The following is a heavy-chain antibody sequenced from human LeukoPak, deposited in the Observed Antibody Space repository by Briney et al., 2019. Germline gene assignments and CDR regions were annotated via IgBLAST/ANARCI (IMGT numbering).Heavy chain of an antibody. CDR3: APDSDISATRYYYYYMDV. Sequence: ASVKVSCKASGYTFTGYYMHWVRQAPGQGRDWMGRINPNSGGTNYAHKLQGRVTMTRDTSISTAYMELSRLRSDDTAVYYCAPDSDISATRYYYYYMDVCGKGTTATVSS. D-gene: IGHD3-22*01. V-gene: IGHV1-2*06. J-gene: IGHJ6*03. CDR2: INPNSGGT. CDR1: GYTFTGYY.